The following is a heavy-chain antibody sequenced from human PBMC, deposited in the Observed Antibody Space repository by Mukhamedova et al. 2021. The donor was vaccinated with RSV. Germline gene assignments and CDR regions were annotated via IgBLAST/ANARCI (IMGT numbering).Heavy chain of an antibody. J-gene: IGHJ2*01. Sequence: GRQAPGKGLEGVAVIRYDGGSKYYADSVKGRFTISRDNSKNTLDLQMDSLRPEDTAVYYCAKEAKFVYLYFDLWGRCILATVSS. CDR2: IRYDGGSK. CDR3: AKEAKFVYLYFDL. V-gene: IGHV3-30*18.